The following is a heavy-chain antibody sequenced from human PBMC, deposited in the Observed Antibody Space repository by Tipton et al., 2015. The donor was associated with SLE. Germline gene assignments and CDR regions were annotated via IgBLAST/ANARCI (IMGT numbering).Heavy chain of an antibody. CDR3: AGAGGVVVPAAPSYYYYGMDV. D-gene: IGHD2-2*01. V-gene: IGHV4-59*01. CDR1: GGSFSGYY. Sequence: GLVKPSETLSLTCAVYGGSFSGYYWSWIRQPPGKGLEWIGYIYYSGSTNYNPSLKSQVTISVDTSKNQFSLKLSSVTAADTAVYYCAGAGGVVVPAAPSYYYYGMDVWGQGTTVTVSS. J-gene: IGHJ6*02. CDR2: IYYSGST.